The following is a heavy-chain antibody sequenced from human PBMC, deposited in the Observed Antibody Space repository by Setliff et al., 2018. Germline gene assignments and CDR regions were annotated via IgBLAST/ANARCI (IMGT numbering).Heavy chain of an antibody. CDR2: INQDGSEK. J-gene: IGHJ6*02. CDR1: GALLSGNS. V-gene: IGHV3-7*01. CDR3: ARSVIGYYYYGMDV. Sequence: ETLSLTCAVYGALLSGNSWHWVRQSPGKGLEWVANINQDGSEKYYVDSVKGRFTISRDNAKNSLYLQMNSLRAEDTAVYYCARSVIGYYYYGMDVWGQGTLVTVSS. D-gene: IGHD3-10*01.